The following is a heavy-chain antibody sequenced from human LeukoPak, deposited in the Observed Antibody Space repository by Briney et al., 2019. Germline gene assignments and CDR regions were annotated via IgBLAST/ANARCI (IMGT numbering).Heavy chain of an antibody. J-gene: IGHJ4*02. Sequence: SETLCLTCAVYGGSFSGYYWRWIRQPPGKGLGWIGEINHSGSTNYNPSLKSRVTISVDTSKNQFSLKLSSVTAADTAVYYCARQHRGYCSGGSCYAWVYWGQGTLVTVSS. CDR2: INHSGST. CDR1: GGSFSGYY. CDR3: ARQHRGYCSGGSCYAWVY. V-gene: IGHV4-34*01. D-gene: IGHD2-15*01.